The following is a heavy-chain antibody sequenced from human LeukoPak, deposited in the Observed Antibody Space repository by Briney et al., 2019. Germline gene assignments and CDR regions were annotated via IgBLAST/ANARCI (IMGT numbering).Heavy chain of an antibody. D-gene: IGHD3-10*01. CDR3: ARGSGRYYGSGNSPFDY. J-gene: IGHJ4*02. V-gene: IGHV4-39*07. CDR1: GGSISSSSYY. Sequence: PSETLSLTCTVSGGSISSSSYYWGWIRQPPGKGLEWIATIYHRGNTYYNPSLKSRVTISVDTSKNQFSLKLTSVTAADTAVYYCARGSGRYYGSGNSPFDYWGQGTLVTVSS. CDR2: IYHRGNT.